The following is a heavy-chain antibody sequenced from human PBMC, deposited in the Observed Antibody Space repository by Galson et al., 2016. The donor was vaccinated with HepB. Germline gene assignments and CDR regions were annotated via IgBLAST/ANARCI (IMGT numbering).Heavy chain of an antibody. CDR3: ARAPYYSDRSGRTGLDH. V-gene: IGHV4-31*11. CDR1: GGSVSGSGYY. D-gene: IGHD3-22*01. Sequence: LSLTCAVSGGSVSGSGYYWTWIRQHPGRGLEWIGYIHGSVTTYYKPSLKSRLTISLDRSKNQFSLKLTSVTAADTAVYFCARAPYYSDRSGRTGLDHWGQGTLVTVSS. CDR2: IHGSVTT. J-gene: IGHJ4*02.